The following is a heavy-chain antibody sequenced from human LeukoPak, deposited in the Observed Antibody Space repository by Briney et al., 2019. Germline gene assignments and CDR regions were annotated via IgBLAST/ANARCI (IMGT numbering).Heavy chain of an antibody. J-gene: IGHJ3*02. CDR1: GFTFSSYL. CDR3: ARGGYDYLPGGAFDI. Sequence: SGGSLRLSCAASGFTFSSYLMSWVREAPGKGLEWGANIKQDGSEKYYVDSVKGRFTISRDNAKNSLYLKMNSLRAEDTAVYYCARGGYDYLPGGAFDIWGQGTMVTVSS. CDR2: IKQDGSEK. V-gene: IGHV3-7*01. D-gene: IGHD3-16*01.